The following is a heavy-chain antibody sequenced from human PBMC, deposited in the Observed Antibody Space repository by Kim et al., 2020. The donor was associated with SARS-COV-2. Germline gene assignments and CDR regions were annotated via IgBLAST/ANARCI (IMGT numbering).Heavy chain of an antibody. V-gene: IGHV3-23*01. Sequence: GGSLRLSCAASGFTFSSYAMSWVRQAPGKGLEWVSAISGSGGSTYYSDSLKGRFTISRDNSKNTLYLQMNSLRAEDTAVYYCAKRDGISMLVVVIDLHFDYWGQGTMVTVSS. CDR2: ISGSGGST. CDR3: AKRDGISMLVVVIDLHFDY. CDR1: GFTFSSYA. D-gene: IGHD3-22*01. J-gene: IGHJ4*02.